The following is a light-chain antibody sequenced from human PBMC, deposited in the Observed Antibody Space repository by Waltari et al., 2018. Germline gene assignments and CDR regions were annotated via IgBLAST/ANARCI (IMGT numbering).Light chain of an antibody. J-gene: IGLJ2*01. CDR1: SSNIGAGYH. CDR3: QSFDSGLVI. CDR2: DNT. Sequence: FVLTQPPAVSGAPGQRVTISCTGSSSNIGAGYHVHWYQQLPGAAPRLLIYDNTNRPSVVPDRFSGSKSGTSASLVITRLQAEDEADYFCQSFDSGLVIFGGVTKLTV. V-gene: IGLV1-40*01.